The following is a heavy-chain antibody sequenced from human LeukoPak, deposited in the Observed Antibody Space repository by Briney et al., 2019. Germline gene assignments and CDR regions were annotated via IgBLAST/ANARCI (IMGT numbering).Heavy chain of an antibody. CDR1: GFTFSSYA. CDR3: AKDLCSGSCHYFEY. Sequence: GGSLRLSCAASGFTFSSYAMSWVRQAPGKGLEWVSRISGCDGNTNYADSVKGRFTISRDNSKNTLFLQMNSLRAEDTAIYFCAKDLCSGSCHYFEYWGQGALVTVSS. V-gene: IGHV3-23*01. CDR2: ISGCDGNT. J-gene: IGHJ4*02. D-gene: IGHD1-26*01.